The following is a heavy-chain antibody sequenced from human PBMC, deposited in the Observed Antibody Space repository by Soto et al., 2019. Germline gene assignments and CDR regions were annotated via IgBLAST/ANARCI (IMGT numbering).Heavy chain of an antibody. D-gene: IGHD3-10*01. V-gene: IGHV1-8*01. CDR3: ARLKFGDYYYHYFMDV. CDR1: GYTFTSYD. CDR2: MNPNSGNT. J-gene: IGHJ6*03. Sequence: ASVKVSCKASGYTFTSYDINWVRQATGQGLEWMGWMNPNSGNTGYAQKFQGRVTMTRNTSISTAYMELSSLRSEDTAVYYCARLKFGDYYYHYFMDVWGKGSSVPVSS.